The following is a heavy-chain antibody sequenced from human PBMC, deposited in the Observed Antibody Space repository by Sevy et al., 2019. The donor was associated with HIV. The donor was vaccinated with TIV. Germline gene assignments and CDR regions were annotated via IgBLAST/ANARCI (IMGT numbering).Heavy chain of an antibody. V-gene: IGHV3-7*01. CDR1: GFSFRSYW. J-gene: IGHJ4*02. CDR2: INRDESAR. D-gene: IGHD6-19*01. Sequence: GGSLRLSCAASGFSFRSYWMTWVRQAPVKGLEWVANINRDESARYYVDSVKGRFTISRDNAKNLLYLQINSLRVDDTAVYYSVTDDRPSGWLFDFWGPGAQVTVSS. CDR3: VTDDRPSGWLFDF.